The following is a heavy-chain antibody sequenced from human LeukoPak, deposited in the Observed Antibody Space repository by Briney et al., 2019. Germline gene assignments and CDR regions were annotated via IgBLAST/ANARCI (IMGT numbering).Heavy chain of an antibody. J-gene: IGHJ6*03. V-gene: IGHV1-69*13. Sequence: GASVKVSCKASGGTFSSYAISWVRQAPGQGLEWMGGIIPIFGTANYAQKFQGRVTITADESTSTAYMELSSLRSEDTAVYYCARSFSGLNDYYYYMDVWGKGTTVTISS. CDR1: GGTFSSYA. CDR2: IIPIFGTA. CDR3: ARSFSGLNDYYYYMDV. D-gene: IGHD3-16*01.